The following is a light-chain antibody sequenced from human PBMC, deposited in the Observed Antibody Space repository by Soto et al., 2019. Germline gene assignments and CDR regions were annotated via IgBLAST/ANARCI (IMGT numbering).Light chain of an antibody. CDR1: SSDVGGYNF. J-gene: IGLJ3*02. Sequence: QSALTQPASVSGSPGQSITISCTGTSSDVGGYNFVSWYQQHPGKAPTLIIYEVRNRPSGVSSRFSGSKSGKTASLTISRLQADDEADYYCSSYSISGTLRLFGAGTKVTVL. CDR3: SSYSISGTLRL. V-gene: IGLV2-14*01. CDR2: EVR.